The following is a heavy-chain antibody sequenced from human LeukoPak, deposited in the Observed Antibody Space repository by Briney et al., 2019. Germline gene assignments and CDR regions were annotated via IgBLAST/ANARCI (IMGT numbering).Heavy chain of an antibody. J-gene: IGHJ1*01. Sequence: SETLSLTCAVTGGSISNNWWTWVRQPPGKGLEWIGEISQSARTNYNPSLKSRVTMSVDKSRNQFSLKMSSVTAADTAVYYCAGVRLGSSGFSEYFEHWGQGTLVTVSS. V-gene: IGHV4-4*02. CDR1: GGSISNNW. CDR2: ISQSART. D-gene: IGHD3-22*01. CDR3: AGVRLGSSGFSEYFEH.